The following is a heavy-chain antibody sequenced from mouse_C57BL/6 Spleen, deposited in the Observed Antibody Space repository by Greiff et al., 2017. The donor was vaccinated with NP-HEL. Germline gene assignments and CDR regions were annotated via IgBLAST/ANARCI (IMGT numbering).Heavy chain of an antibody. CDR3: GVVRSDYYAMDY. Sequence: QVQLQQSGAELVKPGASVKMSCKASGYTFTSYWITWVQQRPGQGLEWIGDIYPGSGSTNYNEKFKSKATLTVDKSSSTAYMQLSSLTSEDSAVXYGGVVRSDYYAMDYWGQGTSVTVSS. D-gene: IGHD1-1*01. CDR1: GYTFTSYW. CDR2: IYPGSGST. V-gene: IGHV1-55*01. J-gene: IGHJ4*01.